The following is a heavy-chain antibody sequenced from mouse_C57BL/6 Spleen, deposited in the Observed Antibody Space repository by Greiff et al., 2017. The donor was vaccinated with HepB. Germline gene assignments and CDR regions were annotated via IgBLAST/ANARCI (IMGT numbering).Heavy chain of an antibody. J-gene: IGHJ1*03. CDR3: ARYGYGSSYWYFDV. CDR2: INPNYGTT. CDR1: GYSFTDYN. D-gene: IGHD1-1*01. V-gene: IGHV1-39*01. Sequence: VQLQQSGPELVKPGASVKISCKASGYSFTDYNMNWVKQSNGKSLEWIGVINPNYGTTSYNQKFKGKATLTVDQSSSTAYMQLNSLTSEDSAVYYSARYGYGSSYWYFDVWGTGTTVTVSS.